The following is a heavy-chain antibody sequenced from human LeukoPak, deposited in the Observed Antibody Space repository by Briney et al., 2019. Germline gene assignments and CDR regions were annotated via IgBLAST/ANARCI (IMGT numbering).Heavy chain of an antibody. CDR2: INHSGST. Sequence: SETLSLTCAVYGGSFSGYYWSWIRQPPGKGLEWIGEINHSGSTNYNPSLKSRVTISVDTSKNQFPLKLSSVTAADTAVYYCATYYYGSGSYYDYWGQGTLVTVSS. V-gene: IGHV4-34*01. J-gene: IGHJ4*02. CDR1: GGSFSGYY. CDR3: ATYYYGSGSYYDY. D-gene: IGHD3-10*01.